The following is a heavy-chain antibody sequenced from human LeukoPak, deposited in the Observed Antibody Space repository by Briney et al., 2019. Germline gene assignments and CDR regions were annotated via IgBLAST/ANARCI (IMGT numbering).Heavy chain of an antibody. J-gene: IGHJ3*02. V-gene: IGHV3-23*01. D-gene: IGHD3-22*01. CDR1: GFTFSSYA. CDR3: AKAVGNSGYFSRDAFDI. Sequence: GGSLRLSYAPSGFTFSSYAVSWVRQAPGKGLEWVAVISGGGSGTYYADSVRGRFTISRDNSKNTVYLQMNSLRAEDTAIYYCAKAVGNSGYFSRDAFDIWGQGTMVTVSS. CDR2: ISGGGSGT.